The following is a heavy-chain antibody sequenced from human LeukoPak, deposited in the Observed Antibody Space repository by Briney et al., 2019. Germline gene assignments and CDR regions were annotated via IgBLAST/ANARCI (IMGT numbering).Heavy chain of an antibody. V-gene: IGHV3-21*01. Sequence: GGSLRLSCAASGFTFTSYSMNWVRQAPGKGLGWVSSISSSSNYIYYADSLKGRFTISRDNAKNSLYLQMNSLRAEDTAVYYCAGDPTGIAAPRYFDYWGQGTLVTVSS. D-gene: IGHD6-13*01. CDR3: AGDPTGIAAPRYFDY. J-gene: IGHJ4*02. CDR2: ISSSSNYI. CDR1: GFTFTSYS.